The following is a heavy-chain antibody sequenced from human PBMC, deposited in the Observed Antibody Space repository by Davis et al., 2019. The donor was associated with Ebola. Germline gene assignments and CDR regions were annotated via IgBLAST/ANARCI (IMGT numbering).Heavy chain of an antibody. CDR1: GFTFSNFY. CDR3: ARGAAGSGVYFDP. D-gene: IGHD2-15*01. V-gene: IGHV3-74*01. Sequence: GESLKISCAASGFTFSNFYIHWVRQAPGKGLVWVSRINTDGSSTNYADSVKGRFTISRDNAKNTLYLQMNSLRAEDTAVYFCARGAAGSGVYFDPWGQGTVVTVSS. J-gene: IGHJ5*02. CDR2: INTDGSST.